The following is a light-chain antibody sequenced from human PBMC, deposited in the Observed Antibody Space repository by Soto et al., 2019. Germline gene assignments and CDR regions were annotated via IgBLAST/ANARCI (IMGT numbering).Light chain of an antibody. Sequence: EIVMTQSPATLSVSPGERATLSCRASQGVSINLGWYQQKPGQAPRLLIYGASTRATGIPARFSGSGSGTEFTLTISSLQSEDFAVYYCQQYNNWPITFGQGTRLEIK. CDR3: QQYNNWPIT. V-gene: IGKV3-15*01. J-gene: IGKJ5*01. CDR2: GAS. CDR1: QGVSIN.